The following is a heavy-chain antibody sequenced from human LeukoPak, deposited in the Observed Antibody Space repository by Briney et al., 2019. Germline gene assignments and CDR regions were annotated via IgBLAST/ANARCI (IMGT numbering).Heavy chain of an antibody. Sequence: TGGSLRLSCAASGFTFSSYAMSWVRQAPGKGREWVSAISGRGGSTYYADSVKGRFTISRDNSKNTLYLQMNSLRAEDTAVYYSAKTSRITMIVVVISYYFDYWGQGTLVTVSS. V-gene: IGHV3-23*01. J-gene: IGHJ4*02. CDR2: ISGRGGST. CDR1: GFTFSSYA. CDR3: AKTSRITMIVVVISYYFDY. D-gene: IGHD3-22*01.